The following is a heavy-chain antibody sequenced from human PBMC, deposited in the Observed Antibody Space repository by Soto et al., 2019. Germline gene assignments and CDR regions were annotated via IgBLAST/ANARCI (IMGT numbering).Heavy chain of an antibody. CDR3: AKVNGAVAGDHFDP. V-gene: IGHV3-9*01. D-gene: IGHD6-19*01. CDR2: ISWNSGAK. Sequence: EAQLVESGGGLVQPGSSLRLSCAASGFTFDDYAMHWVRQAPGKGLEWVSGISWNSGAKGYATSVKGPFTISRDNAKNSLYLQMNSLRGEDTAVYYCAKVNGAVAGDHFDPWGQGTLVTVSS. J-gene: IGHJ5*02. CDR1: GFTFDDYA.